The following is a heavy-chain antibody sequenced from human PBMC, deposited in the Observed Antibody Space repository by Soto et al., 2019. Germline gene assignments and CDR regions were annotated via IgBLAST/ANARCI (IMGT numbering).Heavy chain of an antibody. D-gene: IGHD3-22*01. CDR2: ISSSSTTT. CDR1: GLTFNSYS. Sequence: GGSLRLSCAASGLTFNSYSRNWVSQAPGKGLEWVSYISSSSTTTDYAASVKGRFTISRDDSKKTVYLQMNSLKTDDTAVYYCVGVYYDNSHYRPFDHWGQGTQVTVSS. V-gene: IGHV3-48*01. J-gene: IGHJ4*02. CDR3: VGVYYDNSHYRPFDH.